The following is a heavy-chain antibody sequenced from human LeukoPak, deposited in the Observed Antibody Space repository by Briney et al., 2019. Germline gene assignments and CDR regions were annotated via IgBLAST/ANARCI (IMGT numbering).Heavy chain of an antibody. CDR3: TRVGDSSGWSYYFDN. Sequence: EASVKVSCKASGYTFTSYAISWVRQAPGQGLEWMGWISGYNGNRKYAQKLQGRVTMTTDTSTSTAYMELRSLRSDDTAVYYCTRVGDSSGWSYYFDNWGQGTLVSVSS. V-gene: IGHV1-18*01. D-gene: IGHD6-19*01. CDR2: ISGYNGNR. J-gene: IGHJ4*02. CDR1: GYTFTSYA.